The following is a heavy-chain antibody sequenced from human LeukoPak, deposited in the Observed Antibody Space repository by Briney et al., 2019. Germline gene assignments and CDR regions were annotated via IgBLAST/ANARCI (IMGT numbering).Heavy chain of an antibody. D-gene: IGHD6-13*01. J-gene: IGHJ4*02. CDR2: IYYSGST. CDR1: GGSISSYY. Sequence: SETLSLTCTVSGGSISSYYWSWIRQPPGKGLEWIGYIYYSGSTNYNPSLKSRVTISVDTSKNQFSLKLSSVTAADTAVYYCARYRYSSSFDYWGQGTLVTVSS. CDR3: ARYRYSSSFDY. V-gene: IGHV4-59*01.